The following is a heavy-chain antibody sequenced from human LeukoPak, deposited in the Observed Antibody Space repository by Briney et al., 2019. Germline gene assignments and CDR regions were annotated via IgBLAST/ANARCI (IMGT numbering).Heavy chain of an antibody. CDR3: ARAGPTYYYDSSGYFYYYYYMDV. CDR2: INPNSGGT. D-gene: IGHD3-22*01. V-gene: IGHV1-2*02. CDR1: GYTFTGYY. Sequence: ASVKVSCKASGYTFTGYYMHWVRQAPGQGLEWMGWINPNSGGTNYAQKFQGRVTMTRDTSISTAYMELSRLRSDDTAVYYCARAGPTYYYDSSGYFYYYYYMDVWGQGTMVTVSS. J-gene: IGHJ6*03.